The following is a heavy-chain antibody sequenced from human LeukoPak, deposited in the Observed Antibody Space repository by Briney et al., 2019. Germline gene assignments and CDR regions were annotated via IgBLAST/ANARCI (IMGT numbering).Heavy chain of an antibody. J-gene: IGHJ4*02. Sequence: SETLSLTCTVSGGSISSSSYYWGWIRQPPGKGLEWIGSIYYSGSTYYNPSLKSRVTISVDTSKNQFSLKLSSVTAADTAVYYCASSYDFWSGYWVYWGQGTLVTASS. CDR2: IYYSGST. CDR1: GGSISSSSYY. D-gene: IGHD3-3*01. V-gene: IGHV4-39*07. CDR3: ASSYDFWSGYWVY.